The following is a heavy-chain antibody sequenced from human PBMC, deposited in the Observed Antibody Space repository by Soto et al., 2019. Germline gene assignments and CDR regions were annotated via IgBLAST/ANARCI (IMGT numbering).Heavy chain of an antibody. D-gene: IGHD3-3*01. Sequence: QITLKESGPTLVKPTETLTLTCTFSGFSLSTSGVGVGWIRQPPGKALEWLALIYWDDDNRYRPSLKSRLNITKDTSKNHVVLTMTNVDTVAPARYYRARQVALESGYDFAYWRQGTLVTVSS. CDR2: IYWDDDN. V-gene: IGHV2-5*02. CDR3: ARQVALESGYDFAY. J-gene: IGHJ4*02. CDR1: GFSLSTSGVG.